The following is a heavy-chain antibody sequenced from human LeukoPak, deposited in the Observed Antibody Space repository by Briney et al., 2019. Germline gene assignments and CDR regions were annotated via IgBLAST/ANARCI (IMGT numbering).Heavy chain of an antibody. J-gene: IGHJ3*02. D-gene: IGHD7-27*01. CDR2: ISSSSSYI. CDR1: GFTFSSYS. V-gene: IGHV3-21*01. CDR3: ARAGEPIDAFDI. Sequence: PVGSLRLCCAASGFTFSSYSMNWVRQAPGKGLEWVSSISSSSSYIYYADSVKGRFTISRDNAKNSLYLQMNSLRAEDTAVYYCARAGEPIDAFDIWGQGTMVTVSS.